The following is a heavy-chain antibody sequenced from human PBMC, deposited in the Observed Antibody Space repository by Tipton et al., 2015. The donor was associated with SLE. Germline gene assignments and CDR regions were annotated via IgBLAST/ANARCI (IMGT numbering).Heavy chain of an antibody. CDR3: ARLSSSDKGLMITDWYFDR. CDR2: IYYSGST. V-gene: IGHV4-59*01. Sequence: TLSLTCSVSGGSISGYYWSWIRQPPGKGLEWIGYIYYSGSTNYNPSLKSRVTISVDTSKNQFSLKLSSVTAADTAVYYCARLSSSDKGLMITDWYFDRWGRGTLVTVSS. J-gene: IGHJ2*01. CDR1: GGSISGYY. D-gene: IGHD3-16*01.